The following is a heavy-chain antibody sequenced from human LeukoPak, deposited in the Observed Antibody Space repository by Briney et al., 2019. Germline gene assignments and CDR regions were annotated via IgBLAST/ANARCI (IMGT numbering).Heavy chain of an antibody. D-gene: IGHD3-3*01. CDR3: AKDLGSGYLDY. J-gene: IGHJ4*02. CDR1: GFTFSSYG. CDR2: ISYDGSNK. V-gene: IGHV3-30*18. Sequence: GGSLRLSCAASGFTFSSYGMHWVRQAPGKGLEWVAVISYDGSNKYYADSVKGRFTISRDNSKNTLYLQMNSLRAEDTAVYYCAKDLGSGYLDYWGQGTLVTVSS.